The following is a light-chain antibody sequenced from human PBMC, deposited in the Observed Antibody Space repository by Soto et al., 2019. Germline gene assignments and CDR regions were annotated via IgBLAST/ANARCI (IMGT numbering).Light chain of an antibody. Sequence: EIVLTQSPGTLSLSPGERATLSCRASQSVNSDYVAWYQQKPGQAPRLLIYAASSRATGIPDRFSGSGSGTDFTFTITRLEPEDFAVYYCQQYGGSPFTFGPGTKVDI. CDR3: QQYGGSPFT. J-gene: IGKJ3*01. CDR2: AAS. V-gene: IGKV3-20*01. CDR1: QSVNSDY.